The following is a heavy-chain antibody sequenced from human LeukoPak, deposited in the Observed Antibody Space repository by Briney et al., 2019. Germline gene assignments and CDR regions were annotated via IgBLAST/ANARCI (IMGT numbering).Heavy chain of an antibody. Sequence: SQTLSLTCAISGDSVSSNTATWNWIRQSPSRGLEWLGRTYYRSKWSTDYAVSVESRIKINPDTSKNQFSLQLNSVIPEDTAVYYCVRDNKGIAVSAAFDIWGHGTMVTVSS. V-gene: IGHV6-1*01. J-gene: IGHJ3*02. CDR2: TYYRSKWST. CDR1: GDSVSSNTAT. CDR3: VRDNKGIAVSAAFDI. D-gene: IGHD6-19*01.